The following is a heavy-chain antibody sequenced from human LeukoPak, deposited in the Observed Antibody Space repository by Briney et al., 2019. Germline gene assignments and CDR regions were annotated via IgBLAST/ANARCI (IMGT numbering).Heavy chain of an antibody. CDR3: ARGSGSSWFDY. CDR1: GGSFSGYY. Sequence: SETLSLTCAVYGGSFSGYYWSWIRQPPGKGLEWIGEINHSGSTNYNPSLKSRVTISVDTSKNQFSLKLSSVTAADTAVYYCARGSGSSWFDYWGQGNLVTVSS. D-gene: IGHD6-13*01. CDR2: INHSGST. V-gene: IGHV4-34*01. J-gene: IGHJ4*02.